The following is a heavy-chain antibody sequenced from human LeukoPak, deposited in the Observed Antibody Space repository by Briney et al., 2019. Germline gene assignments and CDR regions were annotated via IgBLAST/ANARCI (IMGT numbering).Heavy chain of an antibody. CDR1: GYTFTSYG. CDR2: ISAYNGNT. CDR3: ARDLGPPRGYSYGPPDY. D-gene: IGHD5-18*01. J-gene: IGHJ4*02. V-gene: IGHV1-18*01. Sequence: ASVKVFCKASGYTFTSYGISWVRQAPGQGLEWMGWISAYNGNTNYAQKLQGRVTMTTDPSTSTAYMELRSLRSDDTAVYYCARDLGPPRGYSYGPPDYWGQGTLVTVSS.